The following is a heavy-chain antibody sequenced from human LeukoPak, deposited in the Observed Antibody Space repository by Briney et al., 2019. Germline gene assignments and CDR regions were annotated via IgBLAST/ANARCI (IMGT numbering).Heavy chain of an antibody. CDR2: ISSSSSYI. CDR1: GSTFSSYS. Sequence: GGSLRLSCAASGSTFSSYSMNWVRQAPGKGLEWVSCISSSSSYIYYADSVKGRFTISRDNAKNSLYLQMNSLRVEDTAVYYCAKPSLYYYDTSGYYRYWYFDLWGRGTLVTVSS. D-gene: IGHD3-22*01. J-gene: IGHJ2*01. V-gene: IGHV3-21*01. CDR3: AKPSLYYYDTSGYYRYWYFDL.